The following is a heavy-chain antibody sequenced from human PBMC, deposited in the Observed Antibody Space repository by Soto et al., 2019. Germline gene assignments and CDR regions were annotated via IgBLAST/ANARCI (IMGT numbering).Heavy chain of an antibody. CDR1: GFTFSSYG. D-gene: IGHD6-19*01. V-gene: IGHV3-30*18. CDR3: VKDGSSGWPYFYDMDV. CDR2: ISYDGSNK. Sequence: PGGSLRLSCAASGFTFSSYGMHWVRQALGKGLEWVAVISYDGSNKYYADSVKGRFTISRDNSKNTLYLQMSSLRAEDTAVYYCVKDGSSGWPYFYDMDVWGQGTTVTVSS. J-gene: IGHJ6*02.